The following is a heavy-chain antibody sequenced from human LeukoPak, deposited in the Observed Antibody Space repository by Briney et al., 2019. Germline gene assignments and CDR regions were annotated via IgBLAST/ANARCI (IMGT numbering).Heavy chain of an antibody. CDR2: IYHSGST. CDR1: GGSISSTNW. CDR3: ARENYYDSSGYYYIDY. J-gene: IGHJ4*02. V-gene: IGHV4-4*02. D-gene: IGHD3-22*01. Sequence: PSETLSLTCGVSGGSISSTNWWSWVRQPPGKGLEWIGEIYHSGSTNYNPSLKSRVTISVDKSKNQFSLKLSSVTAADTAVYYCARENYYDSSGYYYIDYWGQGTLVTVSS.